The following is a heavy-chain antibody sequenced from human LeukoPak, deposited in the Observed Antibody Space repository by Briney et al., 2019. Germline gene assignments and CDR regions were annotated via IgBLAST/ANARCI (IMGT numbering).Heavy chain of an antibody. CDR1: GFTFSNSA. CDR2: ISGSGGST. CDR3: ARVSGYSYGYLWS. Sequence: TGGSLRLSCAASGFTFSNSAMSWVRPAPGKGLEWVSGISGSGGSTFYADSVKGRFTISRDNSKNTLYLQINSLRAEDTAIYYRARVSGYSYGYLWSWGQGTLVTVSS. D-gene: IGHD5-18*01. V-gene: IGHV3-23*01. J-gene: IGHJ5*02.